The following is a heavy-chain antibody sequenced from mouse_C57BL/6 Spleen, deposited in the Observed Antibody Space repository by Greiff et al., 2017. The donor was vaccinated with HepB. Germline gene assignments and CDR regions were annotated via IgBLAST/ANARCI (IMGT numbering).Heavy chain of an antibody. D-gene: IGHD1-1*01. CDR1: GFTFNTYA. Sequence: EVMLVESGGGLVQPKGSLKLSCAASGFTFNTYAMHWVRQAPGKGLEWVARIRSKSSNYATYYADSVKDRFTISRDDSQSMLYLQMNNLKTEDTAMYYCVRADYGSSYEGFAYWGQGTLVTVSA. V-gene: IGHV10-3*01. J-gene: IGHJ3*01. CDR3: VRADYGSSYEGFAY. CDR2: IRSKSSNYAT.